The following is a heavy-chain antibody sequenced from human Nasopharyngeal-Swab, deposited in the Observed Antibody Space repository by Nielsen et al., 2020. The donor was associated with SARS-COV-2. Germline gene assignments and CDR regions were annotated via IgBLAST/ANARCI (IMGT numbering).Heavy chain of an antibody. J-gene: IGHJ6*02. CDR1: GGSFSGYY. CDR3: ARGALLWFGEIPNSRARSYYYGMDV. V-gene: IGHV4-34*01. D-gene: IGHD3-10*01. Sequence: SETLSLTCAVYGGSFSGYYWSWIRQPPGKGLEWIGEINHSGSTNYNPSLKSRVTISVATSKNQFSLKLSSVTAADTAVYYCARGALLWFGEIPNSRARSYYYGMDVWGQGTTVTVSS. CDR2: INHSGST.